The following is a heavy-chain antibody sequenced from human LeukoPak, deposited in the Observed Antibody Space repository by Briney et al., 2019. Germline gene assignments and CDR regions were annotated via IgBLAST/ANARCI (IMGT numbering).Heavy chain of an antibody. V-gene: IGHV3-53*01. CDR2: IYSGGKT. J-gene: IGHJ4*02. CDR1: GFIVSSNH. Sequence: PGGSLRLSCAASGFIVSSNHMNWVRQAPGKGLEWVSVIYSGGKTFYSDSVKGRFTTSRDNSENTLYLHMNSLRAADTAVSYCARSYSSSPLGYWGQGTLVTVSS. D-gene: IGHD6-13*01. CDR3: ARSYSSSPLGY.